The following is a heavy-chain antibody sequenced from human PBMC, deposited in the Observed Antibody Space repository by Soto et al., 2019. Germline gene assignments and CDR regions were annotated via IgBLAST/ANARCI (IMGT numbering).Heavy chain of an antibody. CDR1: GYSFTSYW. D-gene: IGHD4-17*01. Sequence: PGESLKISCKSSGYSFTSYWIGWVRQMPGKGLEWMGSIYCGDSDTRYSPPIQGQVTISADKSISTAYLQLSSLEASDTAMYYCARRSGDYEFDYWGQGTLVTVSS. CDR3: ARRSGDYEFDY. CDR2: IYCGDSDT. V-gene: IGHV5-51*01. J-gene: IGHJ4*02.